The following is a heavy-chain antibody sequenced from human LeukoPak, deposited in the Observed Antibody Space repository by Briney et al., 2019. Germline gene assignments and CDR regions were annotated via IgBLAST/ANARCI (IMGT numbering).Heavy chain of an antibody. J-gene: IGHJ4*02. V-gene: IGHV3-30*01. CDR1: GFTFSSYA. CDR3: ARGPITMVRGVIPTYYFDY. CDR2: ISYDGSNK. Sequence: SGGSLRLSCAASGFTFSSYAMHWVRQAPGKGLEWVAVISYDGSNKYYADSVEGRFTISRDNSKNTLYLQMNSLRAEDTAVYYCARGPITMVRGVIPTYYFDYWGQGTLVTVSS. D-gene: IGHD3-10*01.